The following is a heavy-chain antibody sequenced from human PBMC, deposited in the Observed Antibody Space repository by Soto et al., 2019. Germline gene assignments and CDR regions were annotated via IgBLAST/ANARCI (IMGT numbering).Heavy chain of an antibody. CDR1: GFTFSSYA. CDR3: AKERSSGWSFDY. D-gene: IGHD6-19*01. Sequence: PGGSLRLSCAASGFTFSSYAMSWVRQAPGKGLEWVSVISGSDDSTYYADSVKGRFTISRDNSKNTLYLQMNSLRAEDTAVFYCAKERSSGWSFDYWGPGTLVTVSS. CDR2: ISGSDDST. J-gene: IGHJ4*02. V-gene: IGHV3-23*01.